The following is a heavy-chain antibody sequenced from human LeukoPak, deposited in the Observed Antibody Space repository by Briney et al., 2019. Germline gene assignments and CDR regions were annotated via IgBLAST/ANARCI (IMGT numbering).Heavy chain of an antibody. V-gene: IGHV3-21*06. J-gene: IGHJ3*02. CDR2: ITSSGSHI. CDR3: ASDDYYDVGGYADDGFDI. D-gene: IGHD3-22*01. Sequence: GGSLRLSCAASDFAFSSYCMNWLRQPPGKGLEWVSSITSSGSHIHYADSVKGRFTVSRDNAKNTLYLQMNSLRTEDTAVYYCASDDYYDVGGYADDGFDIWGKGKMVTVSS. CDR1: DFAFSSYC.